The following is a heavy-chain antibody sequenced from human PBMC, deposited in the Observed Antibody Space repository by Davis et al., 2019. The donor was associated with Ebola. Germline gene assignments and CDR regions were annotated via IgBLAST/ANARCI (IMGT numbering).Heavy chain of an antibody. Sequence: SETLSLTCTVSGGSISSGSYYWSWIRQHPGKGLEWIGYIHYSGTTYYNPSLKSRVTISVNTSKNQFSLKLTSVAAADTAVYYCARLLWFRESPHYFDYWGQGTLVTVSS. CDR3: ARLLWFRESPHYFDY. J-gene: IGHJ4*02. D-gene: IGHD3-10*01. CDR1: GGSISSGSYY. CDR2: IHYSGTT. V-gene: IGHV4-31*03.